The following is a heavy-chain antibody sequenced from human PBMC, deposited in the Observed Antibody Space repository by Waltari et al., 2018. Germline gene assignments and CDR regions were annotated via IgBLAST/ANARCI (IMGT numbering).Heavy chain of an antibody. CDR1: GGSFSGYY. V-gene: IGHV4-34*01. CDR3: ARGVYYYDSSGPAVAFDI. Sequence: QVQLQQWGAGLLKPSETLSLTCAVYGGSFSGYYWSWIRQPPGQGLEWIGEINHSVSNNYNPSLESRVTISVDTSKNQFSLKLSSVTAADTAVYYCARGVYYYDSSGPAVAFDIWGQGTMVTVSS. J-gene: IGHJ3*02. D-gene: IGHD3-22*01. CDR2: INHSVSN.